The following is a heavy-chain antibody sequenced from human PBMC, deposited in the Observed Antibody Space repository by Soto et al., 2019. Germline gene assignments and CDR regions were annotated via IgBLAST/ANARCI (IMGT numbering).Heavy chain of an antibody. V-gene: IGHV2-70*11. CDR2: IDWDDDK. CDR1: GFSLNNSGLC. CDR3: ARIRDSYGSNDY. J-gene: IGHJ4*02. Sequence: SGPTLVNPTQTLTLTCTFSGFSLNNSGLCVSWIRQPPGKALEWLARIDWDDDKYYSTSLKTRLTISKDTSKNQVVLTMTNMDPVDTATYYCARIRDSYGSNDYWGQGTLVTVSS. D-gene: IGHD5-18*01.